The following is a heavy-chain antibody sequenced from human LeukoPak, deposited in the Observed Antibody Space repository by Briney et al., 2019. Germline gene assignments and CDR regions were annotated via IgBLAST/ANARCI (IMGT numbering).Heavy chain of an antibody. J-gene: IGHJ6*04. D-gene: IGHD3-10*02. Sequence: GGSLRLSCAASGFTFTTYSMNWVRQAPGKGLEWVSSISTSSSYIYYADSVKGRFTISRDNAKNSLYLQMNSLRAEDTAVYYCAELGITTIGGVWGKGTTVTISS. V-gene: IGHV3-21*01. CDR3: AELGITTIGGV. CDR2: ISTSSSYI. CDR1: GFTFTTYS.